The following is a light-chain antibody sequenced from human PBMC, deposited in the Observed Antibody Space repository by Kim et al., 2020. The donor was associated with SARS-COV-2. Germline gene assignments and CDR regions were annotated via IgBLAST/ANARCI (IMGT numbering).Light chain of an antibody. Sequence: SVSQGQTASITCSGDKLGDEYACWYQQKPGQSPVLVIYQDSKRPSGIPERFSGSNSGNTATLTISETQAMDEADYYCQAWDSSNVVFGGGTQLTVL. V-gene: IGLV3-1*01. CDR3: QAWDSSNVV. CDR1: KLGDEY. CDR2: QDS. J-gene: IGLJ2*01.